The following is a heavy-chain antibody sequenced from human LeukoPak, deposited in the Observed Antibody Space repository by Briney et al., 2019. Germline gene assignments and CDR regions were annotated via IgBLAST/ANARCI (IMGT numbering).Heavy chain of an antibody. Sequence: SETLSLTCAVYGGSFSGYYWSWIRQPPGKGLEWIGEINHSGSTNYNPSLKSRVTISVDTSKNQFSLKLSSVTAADTAVYYCARSGYDSSGWGQGTLVTVSS. CDR3: ARSGYDSSG. D-gene: IGHD3-22*01. V-gene: IGHV4-34*01. J-gene: IGHJ4*02. CDR2: INHSGST. CDR1: GGSFSGYY.